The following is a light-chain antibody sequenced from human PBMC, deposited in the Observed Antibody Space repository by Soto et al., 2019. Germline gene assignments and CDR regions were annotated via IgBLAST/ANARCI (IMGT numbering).Light chain of an antibody. CDR3: QHYNSYSEA. Sequence: DIQMPQSPSTLSGSVGDRVTITCRASQTISSWLAWYQQKPGKAPKLLIYKASTLKSGVPSRFSGSGSGTEFTLTISSLQPDDFATYYCQHYNSYSEAFGRGTKVELK. CDR2: KAS. CDR1: QTISSW. V-gene: IGKV1-5*03. J-gene: IGKJ1*01.